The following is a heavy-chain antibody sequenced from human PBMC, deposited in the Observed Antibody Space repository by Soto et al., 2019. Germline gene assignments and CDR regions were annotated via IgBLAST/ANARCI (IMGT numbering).Heavy chain of an antibody. D-gene: IGHD3-22*01. J-gene: IGHJ4*02. CDR3: ARALRYYDSSGYYYYFDY. Sequence: ASETLSLTCTVSCGSISSYYWSWIRQPPGKGLEWIGYIYYSGSTNYNPSLKSRVTISVDTSKNQFSLKLSSVTAADTAVYYCARALRYYDSSGYYYYFDYWGQGTLVTVSS. V-gene: IGHV4-59*01. CDR1: CGSISSYY. CDR2: IYYSGST.